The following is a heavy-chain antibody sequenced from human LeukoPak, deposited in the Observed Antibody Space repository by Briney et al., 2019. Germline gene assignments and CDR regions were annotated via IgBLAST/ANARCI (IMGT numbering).Heavy chain of an antibody. CDR2: LYSGGST. V-gene: IGHV3-53*01. Sequence: PGGSLRLSCAASGFTFSSYAMSWVRQAPGKGLEWVSVLYSGGSTYYADSVKGRFTISRDNSKNTLYLQMNTLRAEDTAVYYCARVNIAAAGYYFDYWGQGTLVTVSS. D-gene: IGHD6-13*01. J-gene: IGHJ4*02. CDR1: GFTFSSYA. CDR3: ARVNIAAAGYYFDY.